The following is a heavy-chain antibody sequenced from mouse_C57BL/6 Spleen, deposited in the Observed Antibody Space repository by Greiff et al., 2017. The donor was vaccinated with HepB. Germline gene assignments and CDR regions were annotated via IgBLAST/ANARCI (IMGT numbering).Heavy chain of an antibody. D-gene: IGHD1-1*01. V-gene: IGHV1-80*01. CDR1: GYAFSSYW. CDR2: IYPGDGDT. CDR3: ARDTTVVATSRGYFDV. Sequence: QVQLQQSGAELVKPGASVKISCKASGYAFSSYWMNWVKQRPGKGLEWIGQIYPGDGDTNYNGKFKGKATLTADKSASTAYMQLSSLTSEDSAVYFCARDTTVVATSRGYFDVWGTGTTVTVSS. J-gene: IGHJ1*03.